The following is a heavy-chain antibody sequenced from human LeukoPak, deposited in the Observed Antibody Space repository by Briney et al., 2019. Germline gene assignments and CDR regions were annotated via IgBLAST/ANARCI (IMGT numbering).Heavy chain of an antibody. D-gene: IGHD1-1*01. J-gene: IGHJ5*02. CDR1: GFIFSDFY. CDR2: IYSSSDYI. V-gene: IGHV3-11*01. Sequence: GGSLRLSCAGSGFIFSDFYMSWIRQAPGKGLEWVSLIYSSSDYIYYADSVKGRFTISMDNAKNSLYLQMNSLRAEDTAVYYCARSQWNPGKTTQTTWGQGTLVTVSS. CDR3: ARSQWNPGKTTQTT.